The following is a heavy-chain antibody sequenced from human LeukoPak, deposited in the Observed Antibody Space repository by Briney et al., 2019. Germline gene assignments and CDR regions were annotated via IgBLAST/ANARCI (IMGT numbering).Heavy chain of an antibody. D-gene: IGHD6-6*01. CDR3: ARSSYSSSSSV. Sequence: GGSLRLSCAVSGFTFSGFWMSWSRQAPGEGLEWVASINSDGSEGYYADVVKGRFTISRDNAKNSLYLQINSLRAEDTAVYYCARSSYSSSSSVWGQGTMVTVSS. CDR2: INSDGSEG. J-gene: IGHJ3*01. CDR1: GFTFSGFW. V-gene: IGHV3-7*03.